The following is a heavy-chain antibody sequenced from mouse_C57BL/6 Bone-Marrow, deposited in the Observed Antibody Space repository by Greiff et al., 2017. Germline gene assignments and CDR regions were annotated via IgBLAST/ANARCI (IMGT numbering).Heavy chain of an antibody. Sequence: EVKLVESGGGLVQPGGSLKLSCAASGFTFSDYGMAWVRQAPRKGPEWVAFISNLAYSIYYADPVTGRFTISRENAKNTLYLEMSSLRSEDTAMYYCARHRTGYYAMDYWGQGTSVTVSS. V-gene: IGHV5-15*01. CDR3: ARHRTGYYAMDY. J-gene: IGHJ4*01. CDR1: GFTFSDYG. CDR2: ISNLAYSI. D-gene: IGHD4-1*01.